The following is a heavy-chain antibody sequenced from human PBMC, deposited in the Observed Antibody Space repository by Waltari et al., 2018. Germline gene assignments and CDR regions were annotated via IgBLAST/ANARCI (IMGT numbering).Heavy chain of an antibody. V-gene: IGHV1-69*10. CDR3: ARIQGSSSPKSSYYYYMDV. CDR2: IIPILGIA. D-gene: IGHD6-6*01. Sequence: QVQLVQSGAEVKKPGSSVKVSCKASGGTFSSYALSWVRQPPGQGLEWMGGIIPILGIANYAQKCQGRVTITADKSTSRAYMELSSLRSEDTAVYYCARIQGSSSPKSSYYYYMDVWGKGTTVTVSS. J-gene: IGHJ6*03. CDR1: GGTFSSYA.